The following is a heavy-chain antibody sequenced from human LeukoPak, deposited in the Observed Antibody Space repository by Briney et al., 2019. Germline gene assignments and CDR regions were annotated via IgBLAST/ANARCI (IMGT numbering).Heavy chain of an antibody. D-gene: IGHD1-7*01. CDR2: ISGSGGST. Sequence: PGGSLRLSCAASGFTFSSYAMSWVRQAPGKGLEWVSAISGSGGSTYYADSVKGRFTISRDNSKNTLYLQMNSLRAEDTAVYYCAKITGTTSRIYYYYYYGMDVWGQGTTVTVSS. CDR1: GFTFSSYA. J-gene: IGHJ6*02. V-gene: IGHV3-23*01. CDR3: AKITGTTSRIYYYYYYGMDV.